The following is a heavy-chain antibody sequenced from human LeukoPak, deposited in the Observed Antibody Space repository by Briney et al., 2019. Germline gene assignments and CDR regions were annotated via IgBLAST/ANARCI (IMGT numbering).Heavy chain of an antibody. CDR2: ISSNGGTT. CDR3: ASEGGSGSYYPS. Sequence: GGSLRLSCAASGFTFSNYAMHWVRQAPGKGLEYVSAISSNGGTTYYANSVKGRFTISRDNSKNTLYLQMGSLRPEDMAVYYCASEGGSGSYYPSWGQGTLVTVSS. J-gene: IGHJ4*02. D-gene: IGHD1-26*01. V-gene: IGHV3-64*01. CDR1: GFTFSNYA.